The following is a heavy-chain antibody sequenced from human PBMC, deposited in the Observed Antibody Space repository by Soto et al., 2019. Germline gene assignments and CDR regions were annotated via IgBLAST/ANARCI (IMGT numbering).Heavy chain of an antibody. CDR2: LYSGGST. CDR3: ARDRPGDEGDGFDI. J-gene: IGHJ3*02. Sequence: EAQLVETGGGLIQPGGSLRLSCAASGLTVSSNYMNWVRQAPGKRLEWVSVLYSGGSTHYAGSVKGRFIISRDNSKNTLYLQMNSLRVEDTAVYYCARDRPGDEGDGFDIWGHGTMVTVSS. D-gene: IGHD3-10*01. V-gene: IGHV3-53*02. CDR1: GLTVSSNY.